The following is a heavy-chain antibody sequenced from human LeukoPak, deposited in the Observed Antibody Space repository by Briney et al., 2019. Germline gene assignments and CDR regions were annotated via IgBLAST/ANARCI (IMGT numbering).Heavy chain of an antibody. CDR3: ARSRRYCSSTSCPLYYYGMDV. V-gene: IGHV4-39*07. CDR2: IYYSGST. D-gene: IGHD2-2*01. J-gene: IGHJ6*02. Sequence: PSETLSLTCTVSGGSISSSSYYWGWIRQPPGKGLEWIGSIYYSGSTNYNPSLKSRVTISVDTSKNQFSLKLSSVTAADTAVYYCARSRRYCSSTSCPLYYYGMDVWGQGTTVTVSS. CDR1: GGSISSSSYY.